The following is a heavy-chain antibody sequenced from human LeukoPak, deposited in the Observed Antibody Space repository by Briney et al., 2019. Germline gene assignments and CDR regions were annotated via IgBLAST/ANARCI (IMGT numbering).Heavy chain of an antibody. J-gene: IGHJ5*02. Sequence: GSLRLSCAASGFTFSSYGMHWVRQAPGKGLEWVAFIRYDGSNKYYADSVKGRFTISRDNSKNTLYLQMNSLRAEDTAVYYCAKDGLGVEMATVGWFDPWGQGTLVTVSS. CDR3: AKDGLGVEMATVGWFDP. D-gene: IGHD5-24*01. V-gene: IGHV3-30*02. CDR1: GFTFSSYG. CDR2: IRYDGSNK.